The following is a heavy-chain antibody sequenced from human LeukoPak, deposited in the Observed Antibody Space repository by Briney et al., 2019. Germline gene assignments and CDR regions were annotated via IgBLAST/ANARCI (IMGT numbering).Heavy chain of an antibody. Sequence: VAAVKVSYKASGYTFTSYGISWVRQAPGQGLEWMGWISAYNGNANYPQKLQGRVTMTTDTSTSTAYMELRSLRSDDTAVYYCARAMVRGVNDCWGQGTLVTVS. CDR1: GYTFTSYG. J-gene: IGHJ4*02. D-gene: IGHD3-10*01. CDR2: ISAYNGNA. V-gene: IGHV1-18*01. CDR3: ARAMVRGVNDC.